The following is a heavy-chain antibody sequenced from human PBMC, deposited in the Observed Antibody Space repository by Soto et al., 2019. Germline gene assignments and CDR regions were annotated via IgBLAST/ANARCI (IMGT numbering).Heavy chain of an antibody. Sequence: SETLSLTCSVSGDSISSGGYYWSWIRQPPGKGLEWIGEINHSGSTNYNPSLKSRVTISVDTSKNQFSLKLSSVTAADTAVYYCARVRNRASYSSRDYWGQGTLVTVSS. V-gene: IGHV4-39*07. CDR1: GDSISSGGYY. D-gene: IGHD6-13*01. CDR3: ARVRNRASYSSRDY. CDR2: INHSGST. J-gene: IGHJ4*02.